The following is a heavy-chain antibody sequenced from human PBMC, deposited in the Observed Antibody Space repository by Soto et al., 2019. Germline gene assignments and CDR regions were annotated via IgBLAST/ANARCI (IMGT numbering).Heavy chain of an antibody. J-gene: IGHJ5*02. Sequence: QVHLEQSGAEVKKPGSSVKVSCKFSGGTFGSYVIIWVRQAPGQGLEWMGGIIPVSGTATYAQKFHGRVTISADAATNTAYMELSSVRFDDTAVYYCATLDRSVALVGWFDPWGQGTLVTVSS. D-gene: IGHD2-8*02. CDR3: ATLDRSVALVGWFDP. CDR2: IIPVSGTA. V-gene: IGHV1-69*01. CDR1: GGTFGSYV.